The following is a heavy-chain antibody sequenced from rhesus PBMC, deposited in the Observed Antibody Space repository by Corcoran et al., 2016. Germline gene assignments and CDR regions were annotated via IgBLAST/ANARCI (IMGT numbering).Heavy chain of an antibody. D-gene: IGHD1-20*01. V-gene: IGHV4-127*01. J-gene: IGHJ6*01. Sequence: QVQLPESGPGLVKPSETLSLTCAVSGYSISRGYGLSWIRQPPVEGLEWIGYIGGSSGSTNYNPSLKSRVTISKDTSKNQFSLKLSSVTAADTAVYYCARDFIAGTREGSLDSWGQGVVVTVSS. CDR3: ARDFIAGTREGSLDS. CDR1: GYSISRGYG. CDR2: IGGSSGST.